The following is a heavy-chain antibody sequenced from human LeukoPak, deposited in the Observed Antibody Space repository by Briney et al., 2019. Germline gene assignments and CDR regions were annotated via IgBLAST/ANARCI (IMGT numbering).Heavy chain of an antibody. CDR3: AREVLGYSYDY. CDR1: GGSISSYY. CDR2: IYYSGST. Sequence: SETLSLTCTVSGGSISSYYWSWIWQPPGKGLEWIGYIYYSGSTNYNPSLKSRVTISVDTSKNQFSLKLSSVTAADTAVYYCAREVLGYSYDYWGQGTLVTVSS. D-gene: IGHD5-18*01. V-gene: IGHV4-59*01. J-gene: IGHJ4*02.